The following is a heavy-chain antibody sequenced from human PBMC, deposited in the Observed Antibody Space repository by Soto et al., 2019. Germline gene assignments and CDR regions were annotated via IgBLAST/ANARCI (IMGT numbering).Heavy chain of an antibody. D-gene: IGHD6-19*01. CDR1: GFTFSSYG. CDR2: IWYDGSNK. CDR3: ARGGSADAFDI. J-gene: IGHJ3*02. V-gene: IGHV3-33*01. Sequence: GGSLRLSCAASGFTFSSYGMHWVRQAPGKGLEWVAVIWYDGSNKYYADSVKGRFTISRDNSKNTLYLQMNSLRAEGTAVYYCARGGSADAFDIWGQGTMVTVSS.